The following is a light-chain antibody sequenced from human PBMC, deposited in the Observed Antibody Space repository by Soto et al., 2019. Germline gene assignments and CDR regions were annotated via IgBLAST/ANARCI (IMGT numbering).Light chain of an antibody. V-gene: IGKV3-15*01. CDR1: QSVADN. CDR2: GAS. Sequence: DIVITQSPATLSLSPGERVTLSCRSSQSVADNLAWFQQKPGQGPRLLIYGASTRATGIPARFSGSGSETDFTLTVSSLRSEDSAVYYCQQYNYWPITFGQGTRLEIK. CDR3: QQYNYWPIT. J-gene: IGKJ5*01.